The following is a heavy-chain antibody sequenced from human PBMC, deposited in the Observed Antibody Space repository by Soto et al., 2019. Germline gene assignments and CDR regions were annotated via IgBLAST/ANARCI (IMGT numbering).Heavy chain of an antibody. CDR2: INHSGST. Sequence: SETLSLTCAVYGGSFSGYYWSWIRQPPGKGLEWIGEINHSGSTNYNPSLKSRVTISVDTSKNQFSLKLSSVTAADTAVYYCATYTAAAGNKFYFDYRGQGTLVTVTP. V-gene: IGHV4-34*01. CDR1: GGSFSGYY. CDR3: ATYTAAAGNKFYFDY. D-gene: IGHD6-13*01. J-gene: IGHJ4*02.